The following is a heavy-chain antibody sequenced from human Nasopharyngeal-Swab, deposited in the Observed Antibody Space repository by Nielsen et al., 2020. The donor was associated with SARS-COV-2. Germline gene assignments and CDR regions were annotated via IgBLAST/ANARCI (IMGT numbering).Heavy chain of an antibody. D-gene: IGHD4-17*01. CDR1: GGSISSGSYY. CDR2: IYTSGST. CDR3: ARGLRGVTTYYYYYMDV. V-gene: IGHV4-61*02. Sequence: SETLSLTCTVSGGSISSGSYYWSWIRQPAGKGLEWIGRIYTSGSTNYNPSLKSRVTISVHTSKNQFSLKLSSVTAADTAVYYCARGLRGVTTYYYYYMDVWGKGTTVTVSS. J-gene: IGHJ6*03.